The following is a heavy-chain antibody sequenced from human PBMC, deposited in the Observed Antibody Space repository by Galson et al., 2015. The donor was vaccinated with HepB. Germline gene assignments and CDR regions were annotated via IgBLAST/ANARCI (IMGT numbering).Heavy chain of an antibody. CDR1: GFTFSSYG. D-gene: IGHD2-8*01. J-gene: IGHJ6*02. Sequence: SLRLSCAASGFTFSSYGMHWVRQAPGKGLEWVAVISYDGSNKYYADSVKGRFTISRDNSKNTLYLQMNSLRAEDTAVYYCAKAFDIVLMVYAKSAGMDVWGQGTTVTVSS. CDR3: AKAFDIVLMVYAKSAGMDV. CDR2: ISYDGSNK. V-gene: IGHV3-30*18.